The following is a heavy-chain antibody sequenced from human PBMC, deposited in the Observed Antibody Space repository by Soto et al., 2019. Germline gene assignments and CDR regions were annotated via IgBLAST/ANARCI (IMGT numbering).Heavy chain of an antibody. CDR1: GASTSSYQ. Sequence: SETLSLTRTVSGASTSSYQWSWIRQPAGKGLEWIGRIYTSGSTNYNPSLKSRVTMSVDTSKKQFSLKLSSVTAADTAVYYCAGDGSWSSGMDVWGQGTTVT. D-gene: IGHD6-13*01. CDR2: IYTSGST. CDR3: AGDGSWSSGMDV. V-gene: IGHV4-4*07. J-gene: IGHJ6*02.